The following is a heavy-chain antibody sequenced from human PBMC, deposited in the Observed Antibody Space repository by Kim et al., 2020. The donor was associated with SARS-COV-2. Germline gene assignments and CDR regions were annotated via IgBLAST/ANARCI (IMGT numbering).Heavy chain of an antibody. CDR1: GFTFGDYA. Sequence: GGSLRLSCTASGFTFGDYAMSWFRQAPGKGLEWVGFIRSKAYGGTTEYAASVKGRFTIPRDDSKSIAYLQMNSLKTEDTAVYYCTRNDFWSGYYMDVWGKGTTVTVS. V-gene: IGHV3-49*03. CDR3: TRNDFWSGYYMDV. J-gene: IGHJ6*03. CDR2: IRSKAYGGTT. D-gene: IGHD3-3*01.